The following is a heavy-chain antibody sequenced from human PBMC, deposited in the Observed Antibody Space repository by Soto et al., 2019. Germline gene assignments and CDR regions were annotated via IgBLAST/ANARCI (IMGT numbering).Heavy chain of an antibody. CDR2: ISAYNGNT. CDR1: GYTFTSYG. J-gene: IGHJ6*02. Sequence: ASVKVSCKAAGYTFTSYGISWVRQAPGQGLEWMGWISAYNGNTNYAQKLQGRVTMTTDTSTSTAYMELRSLRSDDTAVYYCARGKMVRGVSYYYYGMDVWGQGTKVTVYS. D-gene: IGHD3-10*01. V-gene: IGHV1-18*04. CDR3: ARGKMVRGVSYYYYGMDV.